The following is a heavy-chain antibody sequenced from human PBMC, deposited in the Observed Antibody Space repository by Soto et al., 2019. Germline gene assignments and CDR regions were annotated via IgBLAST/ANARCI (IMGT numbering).Heavy chain of an antibody. V-gene: IGHV3-72*01. Sequence: GGSLRLSCAGSGFTLIDNYMDWVRQAPGKGLEWVGRTRNKANRYTTEYAASVKGRFTVSRDESMNSLHLQMNSLKTEDTAVYYCVRTSHYGSGTWNFDFWGQGTVVTVSS. CDR3: VRTSHYGSGTWNFDF. D-gene: IGHD3-10*01. CDR1: GFTLIDNY. J-gene: IGHJ4*02. CDR2: TRNKANRYTT.